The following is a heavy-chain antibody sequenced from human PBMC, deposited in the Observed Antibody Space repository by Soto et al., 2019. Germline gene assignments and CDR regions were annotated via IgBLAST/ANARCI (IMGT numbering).Heavy chain of an antibody. CDR2: INSDGSST. V-gene: IGHV3-74*01. CDR1: GSTFSNDW. Sequence: DVQLVESGGGLLQPGGSLRLSCVVSGSTFSNDWMHWVRQAPGKGLVWVSHINSDGSSTNYADFVKGRFTIARDNAKNTVYLQMNSLRAEDTAVYYCARDRSYSLDVWGQGTTVTVSS. J-gene: IGHJ6*02. CDR3: ARDRSYSLDV.